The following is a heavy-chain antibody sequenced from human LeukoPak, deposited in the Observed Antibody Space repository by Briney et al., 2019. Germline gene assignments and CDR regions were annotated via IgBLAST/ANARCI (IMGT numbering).Heavy chain of an antibody. V-gene: IGHV5-51*01. J-gene: IGHJ4*02. Sequence: GESLKISCKASGYTFDSYWIGWVRQVPGKGLEWMGIIYPADSDTRYRPSFQGQVTISADRSISTAYLQWSGLKASDTAMYCCARLGCSGTSCYLDYWGQGTLVTVSS. D-gene: IGHD2-2*01. CDR1: GYTFDSYW. CDR3: ARLGCSGTSCYLDY. CDR2: IYPADSDT.